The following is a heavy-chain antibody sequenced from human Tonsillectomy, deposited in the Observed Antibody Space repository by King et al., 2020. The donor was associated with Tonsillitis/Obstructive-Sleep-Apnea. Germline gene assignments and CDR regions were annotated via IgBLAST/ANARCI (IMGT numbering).Heavy chain of an antibody. J-gene: IGHJ6*02. CDR3: ARDLGIGDYDFWSGYYNYYYYGMDV. V-gene: IGHV3-30*04. D-gene: IGHD3-3*01. CDR1: GFTFSSYA. CDR2: ISYDGSNK. Sequence: VQLVESGGGVVQPGRSLRLSCAASGFTFSSYAMHWVRQAPGKGLEWVAVISYDGSNKYYADSVKGRFNISRDNSKNTLYLQMNSLRAEDTAVYYCARDLGIGDYDFWSGYYNYYYYGMDVWGQGTTVTVSS.